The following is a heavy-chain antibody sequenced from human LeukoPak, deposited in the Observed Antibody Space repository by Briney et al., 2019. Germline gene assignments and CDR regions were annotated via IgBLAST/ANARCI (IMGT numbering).Heavy chain of an antibody. Sequence: GGSLRLSSAASGFTFSDYYMSWIRQAPGKGLEWVSYISSSSSTIYYADSVKGRFTISRDNAKNSLYLQMNSLRAEDTAVYYCASRSGDGPYYFDYWGQGTLVTVSS. CDR1: GFTFSDYY. D-gene: IGHD3-10*01. J-gene: IGHJ4*02. V-gene: IGHV3-11*04. CDR3: ASRSGDGPYYFDY. CDR2: ISSSSSTI.